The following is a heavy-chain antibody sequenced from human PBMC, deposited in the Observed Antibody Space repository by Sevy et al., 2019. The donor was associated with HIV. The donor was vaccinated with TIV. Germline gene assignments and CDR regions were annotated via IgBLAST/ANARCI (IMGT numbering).Heavy chain of an antibody. CDR3: AGDYSGSYYRFDL. CDR2: ITRDGKTK. Sequence: GGSLRLSCAASGFSFSSSSMNWLRQAPGKGLEWLAYITRDGKTKYYADFVKGRFTISRDNAQNSLFLKLNSLGDDDTAVYYCAGDYSGSYYRFDLWGHGTLVTVSS. V-gene: IGHV3-48*02. J-gene: IGHJ4*01. D-gene: IGHD1-26*01. CDR1: GFSFSSSS.